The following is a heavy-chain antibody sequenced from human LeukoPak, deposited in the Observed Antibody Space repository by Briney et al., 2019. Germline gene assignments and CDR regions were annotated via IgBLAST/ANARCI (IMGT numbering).Heavy chain of an antibody. J-gene: IGHJ3*02. V-gene: IGHV3-21*01. D-gene: IGHD1-26*01. CDR2: ISSSSSYI. Sequence: GGSLRLSCAASGFTFSSYSMNWVRQAPGKGLEWVSSISSSSSYIYYADSVKGRFTISRDNAKNSLYLQMNSLRAEDTAVYYCARDLKPREWGAFDIWGQGTMVTVSS. CDR3: ARDLKPREWGAFDI. CDR1: GFTFSSYS.